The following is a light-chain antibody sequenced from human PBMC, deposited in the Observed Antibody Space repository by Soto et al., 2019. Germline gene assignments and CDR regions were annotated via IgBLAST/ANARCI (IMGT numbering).Light chain of an antibody. CDR2: EVN. CDR1: RSDIGGYNY. V-gene: IGLV2-8*01. J-gene: IGLJ2*01. CDR3: CSFVDSNILK. Sequence: QSALTQPPSASGSPGQSVTISCTGSRSDIGGYNYVSWYQQLPGTAPKLMIYEVNKRPSGVPDRFSGSKSGNTASLTVSGLQAEDEADYYCCSFVDSNILKFGGGTKLTVL.